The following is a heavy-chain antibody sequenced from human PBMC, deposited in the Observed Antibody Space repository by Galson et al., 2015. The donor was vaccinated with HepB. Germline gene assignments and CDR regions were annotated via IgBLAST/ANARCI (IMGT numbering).Heavy chain of an antibody. CDR3: ARHAQAHYYYYGMDV. CDR2: IYYSGST. J-gene: IGHJ6*02. CDR1: GFTFSSYSMN. Sequence: LRLSCAASGFTFSSYSMNWVRQAPGKGLEWIGSIYYSGSTYYNPSLKSRVTISVDTSKNQFSLKLSSVTAADTAVYYCARHAQAHYYYYGMDVWGQGTTVTVSS. V-gene: IGHV4-39*01.